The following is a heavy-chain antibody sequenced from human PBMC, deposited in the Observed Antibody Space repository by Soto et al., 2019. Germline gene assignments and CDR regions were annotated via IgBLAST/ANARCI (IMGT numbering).Heavy chain of an antibody. Sequence: QVQLVQSGGEVKKPGASVKVSCKASGYTFSNYGINWVRQAPGQGPEWTGWISGYNGNTNYAQTLQGRVTMTTDTSTSTAYMELRSLRYDDTAVYYCARGGSSWSAEYYQHWGQGTLVIVSS. CDR2: ISGYNGNT. V-gene: IGHV1-18*01. CDR3: ARGGSSWSAEYYQH. D-gene: IGHD6-13*01. J-gene: IGHJ1*01. CDR1: GYTFSNYG.